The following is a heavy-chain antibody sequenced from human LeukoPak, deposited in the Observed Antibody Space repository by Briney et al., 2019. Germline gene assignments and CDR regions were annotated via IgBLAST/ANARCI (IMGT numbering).Heavy chain of an antibody. CDR2: IWYDGSNK. V-gene: IGHV3-33*01. CDR3: ARDQVVPAAPDY. Sequence: PGGSLRLSCAASGFTFSSYGMHWVRQAPGKGLEWVAVIWYDGSNKYYADSVKGRFTISRDNSKNTLYLQMNSLRAEDTVVYYCARDQVVPAAPDYWGQGTLVTVSS. J-gene: IGHJ4*02. D-gene: IGHD2-2*01. CDR1: GFTFSSYG.